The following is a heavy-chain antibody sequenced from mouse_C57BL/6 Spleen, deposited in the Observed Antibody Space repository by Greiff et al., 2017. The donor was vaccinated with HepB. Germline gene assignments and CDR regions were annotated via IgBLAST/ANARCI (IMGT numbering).Heavy chain of an antibody. Sequence: VQLQQSGPELVKPGASVKISCKASGYAFSSSWMNWVKQRPGTGLEWIGRIYPGDGDTNYNGKFKGKATLTADKSSSTAYMQLSSLTSEDSAVYFCARPSDGYYWYFDVWGTGTTVTVSS. CDR2: IYPGDGDT. CDR3: ARPSDGYYWYFDV. D-gene: IGHD2-3*01. J-gene: IGHJ1*03. CDR1: GYAFSSSW. V-gene: IGHV1-82*01.